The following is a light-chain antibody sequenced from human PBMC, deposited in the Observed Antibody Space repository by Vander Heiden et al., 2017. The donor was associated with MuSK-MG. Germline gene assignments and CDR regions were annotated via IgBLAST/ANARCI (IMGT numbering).Light chain of an antibody. CDR3: QQYGSSHPMT. V-gene: IGKV3-20*01. Sequence: EIVLTQSPGTLSLSPGDRATLSCRASQTVTRSYLAWYQQKPGQAPRLLIYGASSRATGIPDRFSGSESGTDFTLTISRLEAEDFAVYYCQQYGSSHPMTFGQGTKVEIK. J-gene: IGKJ1*01. CDR2: GAS. CDR1: QTVTRSY.